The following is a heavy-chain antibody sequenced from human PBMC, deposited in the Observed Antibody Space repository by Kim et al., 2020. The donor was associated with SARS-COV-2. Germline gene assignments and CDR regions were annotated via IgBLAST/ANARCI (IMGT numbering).Heavy chain of an antibody. Sequence: GRTNYTPSLKSRVTISVDTSKNQFSLKLSSVPAADTAVYYCARDRSYFSYWGQGTLVTVSS. CDR2: GRT. CDR3: ARDRSYFSY. D-gene: IGHD1-26*01. V-gene: IGHV4-59*01. J-gene: IGHJ4*02.